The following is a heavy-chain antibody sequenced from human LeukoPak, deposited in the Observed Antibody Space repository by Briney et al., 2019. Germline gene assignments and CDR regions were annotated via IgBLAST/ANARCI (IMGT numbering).Heavy chain of an antibody. Sequence: GGSLRLSCAASGFTFSNYALTWVRQAPGKGLEWVSATTGSGASTYYADSVKGRFTISRDNSKNTLYLQMNSLRAEDTAVYYCAKDRRDYGEYAFDIWGQGTMVTVSS. CDR1: GFTFSNYA. CDR3: AKDRRDYGEYAFDI. V-gene: IGHV3-23*01. J-gene: IGHJ3*02. CDR2: TTGSGAST. D-gene: IGHD4-17*01.